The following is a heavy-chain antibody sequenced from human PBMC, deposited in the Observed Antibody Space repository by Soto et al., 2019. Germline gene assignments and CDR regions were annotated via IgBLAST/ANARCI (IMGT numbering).Heavy chain of an antibody. CDR2: IYYSGST. J-gene: IGHJ6*02. Sequence: QVQLQESGPGLVKPSQTLSLTCTVSGGSISSGGYYWSWIRQHPGKGLEWIGYIYYSGSTYYNPSLQSRVTISVDTSKNQFSLKLSSVTAADTAVYYCARDRKPGLRDDGRGYYYGMDVWGQGTTVTVSS. V-gene: IGHV4-31*03. D-gene: IGHD1-1*01. CDR3: ARDRKPGLRDDGRGYYYGMDV. CDR1: GGSISSGGYY.